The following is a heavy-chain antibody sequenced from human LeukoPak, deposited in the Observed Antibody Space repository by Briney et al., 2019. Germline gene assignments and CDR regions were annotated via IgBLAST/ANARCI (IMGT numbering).Heavy chain of an antibody. CDR2: IKQDGSEK. J-gene: IGHJ3*02. V-gene: IGHV3-7*03. D-gene: IGHD2/OR15-2a*01. Sequence: GGSLRLSCAASGFSFSNYWMTWVRQAPGKGLEWVANIKQDGSEKYYLGSVKGRFTISRDNAKNSLYLQMNSLRAEDTALYYCARGSMAYAYAFDIWGQGTMVTVSS. CDR1: GFSFSNYW. CDR3: ARGSMAYAYAFDI.